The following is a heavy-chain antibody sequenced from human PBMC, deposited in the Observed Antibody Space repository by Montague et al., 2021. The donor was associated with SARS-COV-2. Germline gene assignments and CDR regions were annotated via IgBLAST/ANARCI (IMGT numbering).Heavy chain of an antibody. CDR1: GGSISSSSYY. J-gene: IGHJ4*02. V-gene: IGHV4-39*01. Sequence: SETLSLTCTVSGGSISSSSYYWGWIRQPPGKGLEWNGSIYYSGSTYYNPSLKSRVTTSVDTSKNQFSLKLSSVTAADTAVYYCARSPRHYDFWSGYLPGHFDYWGQGTLVTVSS. D-gene: IGHD3-3*01. CDR2: IYYSGST. CDR3: ARSPRHYDFWSGYLPGHFDY.